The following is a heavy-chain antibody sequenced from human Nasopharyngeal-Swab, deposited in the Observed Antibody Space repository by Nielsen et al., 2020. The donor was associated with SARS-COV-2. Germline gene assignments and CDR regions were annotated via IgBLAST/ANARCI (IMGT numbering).Heavy chain of an antibody. J-gene: IGHJ4*02. CDR1: GFTLSSYG. Sequence: GESLKIPCAASGFTLSSYGMHRVRQAPGKGLEWVAFIRYDGSNKYYADSVKGRFTISRDKSKNTLYLQMNSLRAEDTAVYYCAKDGDRDGYGDFCLDYWGQGTLVTVSS. CDR3: AKDGDRDGYGDFCLDY. V-gene: IGHV3-30*02. CDR2: IRYDGSNK. D-gene: IGHD4-17*01.